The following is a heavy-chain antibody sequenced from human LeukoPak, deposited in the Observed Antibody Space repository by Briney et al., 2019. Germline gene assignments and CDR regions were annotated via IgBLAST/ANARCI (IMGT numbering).Heavy chain of an antibody. D-gene: IGHD1-26*01. CDR3: ARARVRATELDY. J-gene: IGHJ4*02. V-gene: IGHV3-13*01. CDR2: IGIAGDT. Sequence: GGSLRLSCAASGFTFSSYDMHWVRHATGKGLEWVSGIGIAGDTYYGGSVKGRFTISRENAKNSLYLQMNNLRAGDTAVYYCARARVRATELDYWGQGTLVTVSS. CDR1: GFTFSSYD.